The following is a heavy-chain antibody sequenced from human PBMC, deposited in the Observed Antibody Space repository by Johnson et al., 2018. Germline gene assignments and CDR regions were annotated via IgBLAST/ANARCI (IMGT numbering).Heavy chain of an antibody. D-gene: IGHD3-22*01. J-gene: IGHJ3*01. CDR1: GFTFSNYG. CDR2: ISGYSSYI. Sequence: VQLVESGGGLVKPGGSLRLSCAASGFTFSNYGMNWVRQAPGKGLEWVSSISGYSSYIYYAESVKGRVTISRDNAQHSLYLQMDSLRAEDTAVYFCARSIVVSRGAFDVWGQGTMVIASS. V-gene: IGHV3-21*01. CDR3: ARSIVVSRGAFDV.